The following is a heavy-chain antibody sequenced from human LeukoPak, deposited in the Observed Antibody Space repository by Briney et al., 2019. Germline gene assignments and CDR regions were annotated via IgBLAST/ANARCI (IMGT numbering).Heavy chain of an antibody. CDR1: GYTFTSCY. CDR3: ARDGRGTYPYNWFDP. V-gene: IGHV1-46*01. J-gene: IGHJ5*02. Sequence: GASVKVSCKASGYTFTSCYMHWVRQAPGQGLEWMGIINPSAGSTSYAQKFQGRVTMTRDTSTSTVYMELSSLRSEDTAVYYCARDGRGTYPYNWFDPWGQGTLVAVSS. D-gene: IGHD2-15*01. CDR2: INPSAGST.